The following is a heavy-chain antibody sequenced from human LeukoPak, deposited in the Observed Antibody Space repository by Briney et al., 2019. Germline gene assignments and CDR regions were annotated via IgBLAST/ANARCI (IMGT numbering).Heavy chain of an antibody. D-gene: IGHD2-2*01. V-gene: IGHV3-30*18. CDR2: ISYDGSNK. CDR1: GFTFSSYG. J-gene: IGHJ5*02. CDR3: AKDVIVVVPAANWFDP. Sequence: GGPLRLSCAASGFTFSSYGMHWVRQAPGKGLEWVAVISYDGSNKYYADSVKGRFTISRDNSKNTLYLQMNSLRAEDTAVYYCAKDVIVVVPAANWFDPWGQGTLVTVSS.